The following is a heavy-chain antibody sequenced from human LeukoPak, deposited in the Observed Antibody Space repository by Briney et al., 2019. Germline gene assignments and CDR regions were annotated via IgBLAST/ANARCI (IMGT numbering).Heavy chain of an antibody. Sequence: AGGSLRLSCAASGFTFSSYSMNWVRQAPGKGLEWVSSISSSSSYIYYADSVKGRFTISRDNAKNSLYLQMNSLRAEDTAVYYCARDLRGHIVVVTAGFDYWGQGTLVTVSS. CDR3: ARDLRGHIVVVTAGFDY. CDR2: ISSSSSYI. V-gene: IGHV3-21*01. CDR1: GFTFSSYS. D-gene: IGHD2-21*02. J-gene: IGHJ4*02.